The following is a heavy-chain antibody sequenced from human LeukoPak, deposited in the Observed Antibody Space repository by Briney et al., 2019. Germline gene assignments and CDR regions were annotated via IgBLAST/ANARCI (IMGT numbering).Heavy chain of an antibody. Sequence: GGSLRLSCAASGFTFSSYWMSWVRQAPGKGLEWVANIKQDGSEKYYVDSVKGRFTISRDNAKNSLYLQMNSLRAEDTAVYYCAKDNHIEVPDYFDYWGQGTLVTVSS. CDR3: AKDNHIEVPDYFDY. J-gene: IGHJ4*02. D-gene: IGHD6-19*01. CDR1: GFTFSSYW. CDR2: IKQDGSEK. V-gene: IGHV3-7*03.